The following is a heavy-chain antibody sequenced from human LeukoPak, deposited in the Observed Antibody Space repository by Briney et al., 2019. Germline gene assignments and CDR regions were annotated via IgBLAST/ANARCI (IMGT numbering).Heavy chain of an antibody. Sequence: SETLSLTCAVYGGSFSGYYWSWIRQPPGKGLEWIGEINHSGSTNYNPSLKSRVTISVDTSKNQFSLKLSSVTAADTAVYYCARDSRWRGGALYAFDIWGQGTMVTVSS. D-gene: IGHD4-23*01. CDR2: INHSGST. CDR3: ARDSRWRGGALYAFDI. CDR1: GGSFSGYY. V-gene: IGHV4-34*01. J-gene: IGHJ3*02.